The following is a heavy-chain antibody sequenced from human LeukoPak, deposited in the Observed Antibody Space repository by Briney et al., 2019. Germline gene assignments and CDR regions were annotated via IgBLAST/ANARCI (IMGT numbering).Heavy chain of an antibody. CDR3: ARANGDYAEYFQH. CDR2: IIPILGIA. J-gene: IGHJ1*01. V-gene: IGHV1-69*04. D-gene: IGHD4-17*01. CDR1: GGTFSSYA. Sequence: ASVKVSCKASGGTFSSYAISWVRQAPGQGLEWMGRIIPILGIANYAQKFQGRVTITADKPTSTAYMELSSLRSEDTAVYYCARANGDYAEYFQHWGQGTLVTVSS.